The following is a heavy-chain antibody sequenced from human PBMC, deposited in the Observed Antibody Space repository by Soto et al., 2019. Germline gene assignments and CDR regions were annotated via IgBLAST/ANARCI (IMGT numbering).Heavy chain of an antibody. CDR3: AKDRLAGNFDY. CDR1: GFTFNNYA. CDR2: ISATGGST. V-gene: IGHV3-23*01. Sequence: EVQVLDSGGGLVQPGGSLRLSCAASGFTFNNYAMNWVRQAPGKGLEWVATISATGGSTYYADSVKGRFTISRDNSKYTLYLQMNGLRVEDTAVYYCAKDRLAGNFDYWGQGTQVTVSS. J-gene: IGHJ4*02.